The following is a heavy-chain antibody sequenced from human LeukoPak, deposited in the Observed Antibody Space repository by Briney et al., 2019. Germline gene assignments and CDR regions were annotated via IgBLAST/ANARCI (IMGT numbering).Heavy chain of an antibody. Sequence: GGSLRLSCAASGFTVTSNDMSWVRQAPGKGLEWVSIIYSGGGAYYADSVKGRFTISRDNSRNTLFLQMNSLRAEDTAMYYCARVFPPNWFDPWGQGTLVTASS. CDR2: IYSGGGA. J-gene: IGHJ5*02. CDR1: GFTVTSND. V-gene: IGHV3-66*01. CDR3: ARVFPPNWFDP. D-gene: IGHD3-10*02.